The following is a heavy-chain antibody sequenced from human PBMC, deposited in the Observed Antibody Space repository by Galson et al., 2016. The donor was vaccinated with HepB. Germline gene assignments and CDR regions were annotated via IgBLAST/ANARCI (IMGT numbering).Heavy chain of an antibody. V-gene: IGHV4-31*03. CDR1: GDSIISGAYY. Sequence: LTCTVSGDSIISGAYYWNWVRQLPGRGLEWIAYIYYSGSTFYNPSLKSRITMSVDTSKNQFSLELSSVTAADTAVYYCARAASGTTYLGVWGQGTLVTVPS. J-gene: IGHJ4*02. D-gene: IGHD1-1*01. CDR2: IYYSGST. CDR3: ARAASGTTYLGV.